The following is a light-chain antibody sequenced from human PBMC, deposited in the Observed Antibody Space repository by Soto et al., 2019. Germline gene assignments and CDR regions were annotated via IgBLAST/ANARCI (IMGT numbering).Light chain of an antibody. CDR2: GAS. V-gene: IGKV3-15*01. J-gene: IGKJ2*01. CDR3: QEYKSWPGYT. CDR1: QSVGST. Sequence: EIVMTQSPATLSLSPGEGATLSCRASQSVGSTLAWYQQKPGRAPRLLIYGASTRVTGIPARFSGSGSGTEFPLTISSLQSEDFAVYYCQEYKSWPGYTFGQGTKLEIK.